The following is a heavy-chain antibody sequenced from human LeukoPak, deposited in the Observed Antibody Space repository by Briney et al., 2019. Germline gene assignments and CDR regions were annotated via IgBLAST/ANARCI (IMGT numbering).Heavy chain of an antibody. CDR3: ARVAYGDGGFDP. V-gene: IGHV1-8*03. CDR1: GYTFTSYD. CDR2: MNPNSGNT. D-gene: IGHD4-17*01. Sequence: GASVRVSCKASGYTFTSYDINWVRQATGQGLEWMGWMNPNSGNTGYAQKFQGRVTITRNTSISTAYMELSSLRSEDTAVYYCARVAYGDGGFDPWGQGTLVTVSS. J-gene: IGHJ5*02.